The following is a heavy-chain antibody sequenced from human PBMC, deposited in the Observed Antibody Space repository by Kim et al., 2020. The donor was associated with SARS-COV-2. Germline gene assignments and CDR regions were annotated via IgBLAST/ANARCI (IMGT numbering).Heavy chain of an antibody. D-gene: IGHD4-17*01. Sequence: GGSLRLSCAASGFTFRNNWMHWVRQAPGKGLMCVAHVNGDETRTLYADTVKGRFTISRDNAKNTLYLEMNSLRGDDSAVYYCVRDALGTTPLDYWGQGTLVTVSS. J-gene: IGHJ4*02. CDR2: VNGDETRT. CDR1: GFTFRNNW. V-gene: IGHV3-74*03. CDR3: VRDALGTTPLDY.